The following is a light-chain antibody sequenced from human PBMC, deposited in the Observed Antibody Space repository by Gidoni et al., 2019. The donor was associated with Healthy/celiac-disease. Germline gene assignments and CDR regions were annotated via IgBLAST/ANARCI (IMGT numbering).Light chain of an antibody. J-gene: IGKJ4*01. Sequence: DIQMTQYTSSLSASVGDRVTITCRASQSISSYLNWYQQKPGRAPKLLIYAASSLQSGVPSRFSGSESGTDFTLTISSLQPEDFATCYCQQSYSTPTLTFGGGAKVEIK. V-gene: IGKV1-39*01. CDR2: AAS. CDR3: QQSYSTPTLT. CDR1: QSISSY.